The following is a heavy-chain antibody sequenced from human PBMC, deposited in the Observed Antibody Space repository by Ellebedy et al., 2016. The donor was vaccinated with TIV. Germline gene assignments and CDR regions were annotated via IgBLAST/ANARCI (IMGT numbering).Heavy chain of an antibody. J-gene: IGHJ6*03. CDR2: ISHSGRT. CDR3: AREEGGYCGGGSCDSHYYYYYMDV. CDR1: GGSFSPYY. D-gene: IGHD2-15*01. Sequence: MPSETLSLTCAVSGGSFSPYYWTWIRQTPGKGLDWIGEISHSGRTYYNPSLKSRVTISMDTSKNQFSLMLSSVTAADTAVYYCAREEGGYCGGGSCDSHYYYYYMDVWGKGTAVTVSS. V-gene: IGHV4-34*01.